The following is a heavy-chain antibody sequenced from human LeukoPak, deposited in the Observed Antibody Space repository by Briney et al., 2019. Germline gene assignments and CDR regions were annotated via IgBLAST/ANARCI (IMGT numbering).Heavy chain of an antibody. J-gene: IGHJ4*02. CDR2: ISAYNGNT. D-gene: IGHD3-10*01. Sequence: ASVKVSCKASGYTFTSYGISWVRQAPGQGLEWMGWISAYNGNTNYAQKLQGRVTMTTDTSTSTAYMELRSLRSDDTAVYYCARDIYYYGSGSYYSPFDYWGREPWSPSPQ. CDR1: GYTFTSYG. CDR3: ARDIYYYGSGSYYSPFDY. V-gene: IGHV1-18*01.